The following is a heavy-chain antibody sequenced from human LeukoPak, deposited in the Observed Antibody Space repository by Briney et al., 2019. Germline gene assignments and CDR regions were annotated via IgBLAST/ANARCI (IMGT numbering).Heavy chain of an antibody. V-gene: IGHV3-21*01. CDR2: ISSSSSYI. D-gene: IGHD3-22*01. J-gene: IGHJ6*03. CDR1: GFTFSSYS. CDR3: ASGLGDDSSGYYYYCYYMDV. Sequence: GGSLRLSCAASGFTFSSYSMNWVRQAPGKGLEWVSSISSSSSYIYYADSVKGRFTISRDNAKNSLYLQMNSLRAEDTAVYYCASGLGDDSSGYYYYCYYMDVWGKGTTVTVSS.